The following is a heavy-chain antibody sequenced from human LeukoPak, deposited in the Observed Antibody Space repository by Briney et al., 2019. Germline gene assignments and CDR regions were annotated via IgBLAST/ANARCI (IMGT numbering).Heavy chain of an antibody. CDR3: ATQAYCGGDCYAPYYFDY. Sequence: GASVKVSCKASGYTFTSYYMHWVRQAPGQGLEWMGIINPSGGSTSYAQKFQGRVTMTRDTSTSTVYMELSSLRSEDTAVYYCATQAYCGGDCYAPYYFDYWGQGTLVTVSS. CDR2: INPSGGST. J-gene: IGHJ4*02. V-gene: IGHV1-46*01. D-gene: IGHD2-21*02. CDR1: GYTFTSYY.